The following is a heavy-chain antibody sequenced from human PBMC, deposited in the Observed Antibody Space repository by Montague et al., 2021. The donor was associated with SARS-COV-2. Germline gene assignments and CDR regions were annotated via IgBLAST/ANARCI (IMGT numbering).Heavy chain of an antibody. J-gene: IGHJ4*02. Sequence: SLRLSCAASGFSLKTYGMYWVRQAPGKGLEWVAVILSTGSNTHYLDSVKGRFTISRDTSKNMLSLQMNSLVTEDTAVYYCAKDQNAGSWLWGSFDHWGQGTLVTVSS. CDR2: ILSTGSNT. CDR1: GFSLKTYG. V-gene: IGHV3-30*18. D-gene: IGHD3-10*01. CDR3: AKDQNAGSWLWGSFDH.